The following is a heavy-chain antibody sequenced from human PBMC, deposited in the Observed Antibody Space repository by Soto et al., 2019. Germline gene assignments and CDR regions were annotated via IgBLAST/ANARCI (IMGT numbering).Heavy chain of an antibody. CDR2: IYWDDDK. D-gene: IGHD3-3*01. V-gene: IGHV2-5*02. CDR1: GFSLSTSGVG. J-gene: IGHJ5*02. CDR3: AHRQSTYYDFWSGYYIRNWFDP. Sequence: SGPTLVNPTQTLTLTCTFSGFSLSTSGVGVGWIRQPPGKALEWPALIYWDDDKRYSPSLKSRLTITKDTSKNQVVLTMTNMDPVDTATYYCAHRQSTYYDFWSGYYIRNWFDPWGQGTLVTVSS.